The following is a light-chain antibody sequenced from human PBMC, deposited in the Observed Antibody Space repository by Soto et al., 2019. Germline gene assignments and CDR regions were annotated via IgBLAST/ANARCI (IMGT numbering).Light chain of an antibody. CDR1: QGISTY. CDR2: AAS. Sequence: DIQMTQSPSSLSSSVGDRVTITCRASQGISTYLAWYQQKPGKVPKLLIYAASILQSGVPSRFSGSGSGTDFTLTISSLQPEDVATYYCQKYNSAPWTFGQGTKVEIK. CDR3: QKYNSAPWT. J-gene: IGKJ1*01. V-gene: IGKV1-27*01.